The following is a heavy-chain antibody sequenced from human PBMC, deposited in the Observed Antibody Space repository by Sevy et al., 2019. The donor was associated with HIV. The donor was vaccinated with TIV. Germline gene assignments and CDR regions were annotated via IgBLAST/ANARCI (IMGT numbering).Heavy chain of an antibody. Sequence: GGSLRLSCAASGFTFDDYTMHWVRQVPGKGLEWVSLITWDAAKTDYADSVKGRFTVSRDNSENSLYPQMNSLRTEDTPLYFCAKDIPGWSGFDYWGQGTLVTVSS. CDR3: AKDIPGWSGFDY. CDR2: ITWDAAKT. D-gene: IGHD3-10*01. J-gene: IGHJ4*02. CDR1: GFTFDDYT. V-gene: IGHV3-43*01.